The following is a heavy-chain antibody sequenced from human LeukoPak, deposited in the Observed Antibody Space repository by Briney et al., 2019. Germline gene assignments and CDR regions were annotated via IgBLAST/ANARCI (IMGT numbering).Heavy chain of an antibody. CDR1: GFTFSSYW. V-gene: IGHV3-7*01. J-gene: IGHJ4*02. D-gene: IGHD3-3*01. Sequence: GGSLRLSCAASGFTFSSYWMSWVRQAPGKGLEWVANIKQDGSEKYYVDSVRGRFTISRDNAKNSLYLQMNSLRAEDTAVYYCARDPVITIFGVGRGSYYFDYWGQGTLVTVSS. CDR2: IKQDGSEK. CDR3: ARDPVITIFGVGRGSYYFDY.